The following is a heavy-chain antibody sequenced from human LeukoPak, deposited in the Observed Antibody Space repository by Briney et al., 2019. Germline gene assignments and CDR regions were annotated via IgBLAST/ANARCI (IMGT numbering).Heavy chain of an antibody. CDR2: ISWNSGSI. D-gene: IGHD3-10*01. J-gene: IGHJ4*02. V-gene: IGHV3-9*01. Sequence: GGSLRLSCAASGFTFDDYAMHWVRQAPGKGLGWVSGISWNSGSIGYADSVKGRFTISRDNAKNSLYLQMNSLRAEDTALYYCAKDITGSGSYVLSGFDYWGQGTLVTVSS. CDR3: AKDITGSGSYVLSGFDY. CDR1: GFTFDDYA.